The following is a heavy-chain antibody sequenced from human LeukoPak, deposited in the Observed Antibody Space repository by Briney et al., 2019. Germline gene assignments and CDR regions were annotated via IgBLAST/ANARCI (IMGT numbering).Heavy chain of an antibody. CDR1: GGSISSGGYS. V-gene: IGHV4-30-2*01. CDR2: IYHSGST. Sequence: SETLSLTCAVSGGSISSGGYSWSWIRQPPGKGLEWIGYIYHSGSTYYNPSLKSRVTISVDRSKSQFSLKLSSVTAADTAVYYCAGVELREGSLAFDYWGQGTLVTVSS. CDR3: AGVELREGSLAFDY. D-gene: IGHD1-26*01. J-gene: IGHJ4*02.